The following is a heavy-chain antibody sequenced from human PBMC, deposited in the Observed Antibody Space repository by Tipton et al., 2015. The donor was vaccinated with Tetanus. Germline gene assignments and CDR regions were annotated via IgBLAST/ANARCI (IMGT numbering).Heavy chain of an antibody. CDR3: ARDLSYYDYIWGGDRDRYFDL. CDR1: GFTLSRNS. CDR2: ISGSGSYI. J-gene: IGHJ2*01. V-gene: IGHV3-21*01. D-gene: IGHD3-16*01. Sequence: LSCAASGFTLSRNSMNWVRQAPGKGLEWVSSISGSGSYISYANSVKGRFTISRDNAKNSLYLQMSSLTDEDTAVYYCARDLSYYDYIWGGDRDRYFDLWGRGTLVTVSS.